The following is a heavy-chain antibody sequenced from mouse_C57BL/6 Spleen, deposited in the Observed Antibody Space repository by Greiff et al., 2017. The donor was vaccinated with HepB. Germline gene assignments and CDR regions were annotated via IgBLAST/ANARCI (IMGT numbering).Heavy chain of an antibody. J-gene: IGHJ4*01. CDR2: INPYNGDT. CDR3: ARNYGSSYDAMDY. CDR1: GYSFTGYF. Sequence: EVQLQQSGPELVKPGDSVKISCKASGYSFTGYFMNWVMQSHGKSLEWIGRINPYNGDTFYNQKFKGKATLTVDKSSSTAHMELRSLTSEDSAVYYCARNYGSSYDAMDYWGQGTSVTVSS. V-gene: IGHV1-20*01. D-gene: IGHD1-1*01.